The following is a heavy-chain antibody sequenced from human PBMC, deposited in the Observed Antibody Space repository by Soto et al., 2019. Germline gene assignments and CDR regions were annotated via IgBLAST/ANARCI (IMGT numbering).Heavy chain of an antibody. CDR2: MNPNSGNT. V-gene: IGHV1-8*01. CDR3: ARGRGYICAIWFDP. D-gene: IGHD5-18*01. CDR1: GYTFTSYH. Sequence: QVKLEQSGAEVKKPGASVKVSCKASGYTFTSYHINWVRQATGQGLEWMGWMNPNSGNTGYAQKFQGRVTMNRNTSISTGYMELSSLRSEDTAVYYCARGRGYICAIWFDPWGQGTLVIVSS. J-gene: IGHJ5*02.